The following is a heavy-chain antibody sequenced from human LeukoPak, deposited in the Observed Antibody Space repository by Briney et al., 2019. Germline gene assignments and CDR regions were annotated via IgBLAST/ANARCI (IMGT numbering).Heavy chain of an antibody. D-gene: IGHD6-6*01. J-gene: IGHJ4*02. CDR3: SREYSGSSRAD. CDR1: GGSISSTSYF. Sequence: PSETLSPTCTVSGGSISSTSYFWGWIRQPPGQGLEWIGSIYYSGSTFYSPSLKSRVTISVDTSKNQFSLKLSSVTAADTAVYYCSREYSGSSRADWGQGTLVTVSS. V-gene: IGHV4-39*02. CDR2: IYYSGST.